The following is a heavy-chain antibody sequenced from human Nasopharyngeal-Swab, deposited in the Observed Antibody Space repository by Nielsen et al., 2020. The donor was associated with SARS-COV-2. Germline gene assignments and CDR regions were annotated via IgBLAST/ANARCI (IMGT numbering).Heavy chain of an antibody. J-gene: IGHJ6*02. V-gene: IGHV3-33*01. Sequence: GGSLRLSFAASGFTFSSYGMPWVRQPPGKGLEWVPVLRYDGRNKYYADSVKGRFTISRDNSKNTLYLQMTSLRAEGTAVYYCAGGQGTVTTYYYYGMDVWGQGTTVTVSS. CDR3: AGGQGTVTTYYYYGMDV. CDR1: GFTFSSYG. D-gene: IGHD4-17*01. CDR2: LRYDGRNK.